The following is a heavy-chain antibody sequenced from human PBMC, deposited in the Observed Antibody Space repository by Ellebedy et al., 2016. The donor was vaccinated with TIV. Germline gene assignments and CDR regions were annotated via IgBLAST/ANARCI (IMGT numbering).Heavy chain of an antibody. V-gene: IGHV3-21*01. CDR2: ISSSSSYI. Sequence: GGSLRLXXAASGFTFSSYSMNWVRQAPGKGLEWVSSISSSSSYIYYADSVKGRFTISRDTAKNSLYLQMNSLRAEDTAVYYCASGVLTTVTTGEDYWGQGTLVTVSS. J-gene: IGHJ4*02. D-gene: IGHD4-17*01. CDR1: GFTFSSYS. CDR3: ASGVLTTVTTGEDY.